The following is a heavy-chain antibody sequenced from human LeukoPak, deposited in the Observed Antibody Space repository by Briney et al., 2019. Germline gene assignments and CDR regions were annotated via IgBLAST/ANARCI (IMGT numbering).Heavy chain of an antibody. J-gene: IGHJ4*02. D-gene: IGHD6-13*01. CDR3: VRVVPTGSGWYQFDN. V-gene: IGHV3-72*01. CDR2: SATTKPNSCTT. Sequence: GGSLRLSCAGAGFSITDHHMDWVRQAPGKGLEWVGRSATTKPNSCTTQYAASVRGRFTISRDDSQNSLYLQLNSLKTEDTAVYYCVRVVPTGSGWYQFDNWYLGTLLNVSS. CDR1: GFSITDHH.